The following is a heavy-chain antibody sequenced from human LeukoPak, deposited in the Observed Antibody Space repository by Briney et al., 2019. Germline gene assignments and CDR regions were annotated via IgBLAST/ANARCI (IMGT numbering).Heavy chain of an antibody. V-gene: IGHV1-69*05. CDR1: GGTFSSYA. J-gene: IGHJ4*02. D-gene: IGHD4-23*01. CDR2: IIPIFGTA. Sequence: SVKVSCKASGGTFSSYAISWVRQAPGQGLEWMGGIIPIFGTANYAQKFQGRVTITTDESTSTAYMELSSLRSEDTAVYYCARSWGTVVTHYYFDYWGQGTLVTVSS. CDR3: ARSWGTVVTHYYFDY.